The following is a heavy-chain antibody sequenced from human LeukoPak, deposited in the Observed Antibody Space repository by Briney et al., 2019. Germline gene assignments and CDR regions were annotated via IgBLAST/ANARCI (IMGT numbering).Heavy chain of an antibody. V-gene: IGHV3-11*06. CDR1: GFTFSDYY. CDR3: ARESIAVAGTDC. Sequence: GGSLRLSCAASGFTFSDYYMSWIRQAPGKGLEWVSYISSSSSYTNYADSVKGRFTISRDNAKNSLYLQMNSLRAEDTAVYYCARESIAVAGTDCWGQGTLVTVSS. D-gene: IGHD6-19*01. CDR2: ISSSSSYT. J-gene: IGHJ4*02.